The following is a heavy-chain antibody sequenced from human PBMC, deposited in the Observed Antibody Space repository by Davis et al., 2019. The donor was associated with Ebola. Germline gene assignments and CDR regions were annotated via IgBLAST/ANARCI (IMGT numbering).Heavy chain of an antibody. Sequence: PGGSLRLSCAASGFTFDDYAMHWVRQASGKGLEWVGRIRSKANSYATAYAASVKGRFTISRDDSKNTAYLQMNSLKTEDTAVYYCTSGYSSSHQGFNDYWGQGTLVTVSS. CDR1: GFTFDDYA. J-gene: IGHJ4*02. V-gene: IGHV3-73*01. CDR2: IRSKANSYAT. CDR3: TSGYSSSHQGFNDY. D-gene: IGHD6-13*01.